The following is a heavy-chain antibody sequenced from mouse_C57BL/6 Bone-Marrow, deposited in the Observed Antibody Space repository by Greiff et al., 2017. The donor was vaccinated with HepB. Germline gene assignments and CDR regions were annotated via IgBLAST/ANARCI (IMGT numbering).Heavy chain of an antibody. D-gene: IGHD2-2*01. CDR2: IYPGGGYT. J-gene: IGHJ2*01. CDR3: ARALSTMVYYFDY. CDR1: GYTFTNYW. Sequence: QVQLQQSGAELVRPGTSVKMSCKASGYTFTNYWIGWAKQRPGHGLEWIGDIYPGGGYTNYNEKFKGKATLTADKSSSTAYMQFSSLTSEDSAIYYCARALSTMVYYFDYWGQGTTLTVSS. V-gene: IGHV1-63*01.